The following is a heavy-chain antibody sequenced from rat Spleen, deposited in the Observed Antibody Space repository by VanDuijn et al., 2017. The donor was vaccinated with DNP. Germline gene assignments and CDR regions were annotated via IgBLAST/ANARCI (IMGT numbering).Heavy chain of an antibody. Sequence: EVQLVESGGGLVQPGRSLKLSCAASGFTFSNHWMTWIRQAPGKGLEWVASITNTGDSTYYSDSVKGRFSISRDNAKSTLYLQMNSLRSEDTATYYCTRVNYGPYFDYWGQGVMVTVSS. CDR2: ITNTGDST. J-gene: IGHJ2*01. CDR3: TRVNYGPYFDY. CDR1: GFTFSNHW. D-gene: IGHD1-12*01. V-gene: IGHV5-31*01.